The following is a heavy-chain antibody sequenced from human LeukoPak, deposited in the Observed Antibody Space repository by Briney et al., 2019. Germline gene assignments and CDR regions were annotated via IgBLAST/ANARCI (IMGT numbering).Heavy chain of an antibody. CDR3: ARTTTVVTLGGDY. Sequence: PGGSLRFSCAASGFTFSSYSMNWVRQAPGKGLEWVSSISSSSSYIYYADSVKGRFTISRDNAKNSLYLQMNSLRAEDTAVYYCARTTTVVTLGGDYWGQGILVTVSS. D-gene: IGHD4-23*01. J-gene: IGHJ4*02. V-gene: IGHV3-21*01. CDR1: GFTFSSYS. CDR2: ISSSSSYI.